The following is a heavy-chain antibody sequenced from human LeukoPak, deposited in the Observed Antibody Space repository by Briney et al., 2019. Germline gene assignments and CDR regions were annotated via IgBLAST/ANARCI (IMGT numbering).Heavy chain of an antibody. CDR3: ARGGTFYPSMDY. CDR1: GYTFTTSY. D-gene: IGHD1-26*01. V-gene: IGHV1-18*01. J-gene: IGHJ4*02. CDR2: VSAYNGKT. Sequence: ASVKVSCKASGYTFTTSYINWVRQAPGQGLEWMGWVSAYNGKTSYGQRFQGRVTMTTDSSTSTAYMDLASLRSDDTAVYYCARGGTFYPSMDYWGQGTLVTVSS.